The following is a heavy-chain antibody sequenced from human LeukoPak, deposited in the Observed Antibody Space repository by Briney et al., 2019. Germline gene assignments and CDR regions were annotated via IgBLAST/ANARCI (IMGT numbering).Heavy chain of an antibody. Sequence: PSETLSLTCTVSGGSISSGGYSWSWIRQHPGKGLEWIGYIYYSVRTYYNPSLKSRVIISVDTSKNQFSLKLSSVTAADTPVYYCARVLPHRHLRYGYYGRRGYAFDIWGQGTMVTVSS. J-gene: IGHJ3*02. D-gene: IGHD4-17*01. CDR1: GGSISSGGYS. CDR3: ARVLPHRHLRYGYYGRRGYAFDI. V-gene: IGHV4-31*03. CDR2: IYYSVRT.